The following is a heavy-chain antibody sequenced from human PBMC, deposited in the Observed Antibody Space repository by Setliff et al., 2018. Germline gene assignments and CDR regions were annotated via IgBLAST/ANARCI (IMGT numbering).Heavy chain of an antibody. CDR2: ISWNSDKI. D-gene: IGHD5-12*01. J-gene: IGHJ4*02. V-gene: IGHV3-9*01. CDR3: ANLPGEMATIPDY. Sequence: LSLSCAASGFTFDDYAMHWVRQAPGKGLEWVSGISWNSDKINYVDAVRGRFTISRDNSKNTLFLQMNSLRAEDTAVYYCANLPGEMATIPDYWGQGTLVTVSS. CDR1: GFTFDDYA.